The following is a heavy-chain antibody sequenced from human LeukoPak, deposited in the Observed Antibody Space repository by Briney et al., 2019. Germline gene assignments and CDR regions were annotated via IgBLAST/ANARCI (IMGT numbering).Heavy chain of an antibody. J-gene: IGHJ3*02. CDR3: ARQVSRYATSSAGTFDI. Sequence: ASETLSLTCTVSGGSISSTSSYWGWIRQSPGKGLEWIGTVFYTGSAYYNPSLKSRVTISVDTSKNQFSLKLSSVTAADTAVYWCARQVSRYATSSAGTFDIWGQGTMVTVSS. CDR2: VFYTGSA. D-gene: IGHD6-6*01. V-gene: IGHV4-39*01. CDR1: GGSISSTSSY.